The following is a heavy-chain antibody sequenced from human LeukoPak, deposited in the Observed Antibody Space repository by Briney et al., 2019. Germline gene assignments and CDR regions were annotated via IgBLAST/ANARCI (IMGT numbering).Heavy chain of an antibody. J-gene: IGHJ4*02. CDR2: INPNSGGT. D-gene: IGHD6-13*01. V-gene: IGHV1-2*02. CDR1: GYTFTGYY. Sequence: EASVKVSCKASGYTFTGYYMHWVRQAPGQGLEWMGWINPNSGGTNYAQKFQGRVTMTRDTSISTAYMELSRLRSDDTAVYYCARDSYSSSWYGYWGQGTLVTVSS. CDR3: ARDSYSSSWYGY.